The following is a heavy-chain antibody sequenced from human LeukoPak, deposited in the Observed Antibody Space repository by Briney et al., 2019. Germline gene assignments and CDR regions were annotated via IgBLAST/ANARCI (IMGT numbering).Heavy chain of an antibody. Sequence: QPGRSLRLSCAASGFTFSKHNMHWVRQAPGKGLEWVALISSDGSNKYYADSVKGRFTISRDNSKSTLYVQMNSLRAEDTAVYYGARDSRYIYGRGGDYWGEGTLVTVPS. J-gene: IGHJ4*02. CDR2: ISSDGSNK. CDR3: ARDSRYIYGRGGDY. D-gene: IGHD5-18*01. CDR1: GFTFSKHN. V-gene: IGHV3-30-3*01.